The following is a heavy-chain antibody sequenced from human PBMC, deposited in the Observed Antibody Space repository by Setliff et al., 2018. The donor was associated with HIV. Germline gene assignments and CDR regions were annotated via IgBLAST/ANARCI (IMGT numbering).Heavy chain of an antibody. Sequence: ASVKVSCKASGYILSHFGMTWVRQAPGQGLEWMGWISGNNGNTRYAQKFQDRVTITTDTSTSTHYLELRSLRFDDTAVYYCARSGFLTALDSYDVWGQGTMVTVS. J-gene: IGHJ3*01. V-gene: IGHV1-18*01. D-gene: IGHD3-9*01. CDR2: ISGNNGNT. CDR3: ARSGFLTALDSYDV. CDR1: GYILSHFG.